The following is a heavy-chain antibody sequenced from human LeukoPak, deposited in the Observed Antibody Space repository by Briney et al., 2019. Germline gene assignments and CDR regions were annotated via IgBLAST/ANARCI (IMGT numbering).Heavy chain of an antibody. CDR3: ARVRRIAAAGAEYFQH. D-gene: IGHD6-13*01. J-gene: IGHJ1*01. CDR2: ISAYNGNT. Sequence: RASVKVSCKASGYMFTSYGISWVRQAPGQGLEWMGWISAYNGNTNYTQKLQGRVTMTTDTSTTTAYMELRSLRSDDTAVYYCARVRRIAAAGAEYFQHWGQGTLVTVSS. CDR1: GYMFTSYG. V-gene: IGHV1-18*01.